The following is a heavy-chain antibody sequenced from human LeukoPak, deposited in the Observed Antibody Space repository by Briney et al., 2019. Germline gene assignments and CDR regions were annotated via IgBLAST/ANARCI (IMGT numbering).Heavy chain of an antibody. J-gene: IGHJ6*02. Sequence: GGSLRLSCAVSGLTFSISGIHWVRQAPGKGLEWVTFIRDDGSSEYYADSVKGRFTVSRDHSRNTVDLQMSSLTLEDTAVYYCASLQNVPSYYYYYVMDVWGQGTTVTVSS. V-gene: IGHV3-30*02. CDR1: GLTFSISG. D-gene: IGHD2/OR15-2a*01. CDR2: IRDDGSSE. CDR3: ASLQNVPSYYYYYVMDV.